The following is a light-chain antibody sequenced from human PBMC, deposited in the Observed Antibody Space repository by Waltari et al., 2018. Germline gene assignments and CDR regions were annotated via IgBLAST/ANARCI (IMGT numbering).Light chain of an antibody. V-gene: IGKV1-5*03. J-gene: IGKJ4*01. Sequence: DIQMTQSPSTLSAYVGDRVIITCRASQSVKNNLAWYQQKPGKAPKVLVHKSFRLESGVPSRFSGSGYGTEFTLTISSLQPDDFATYYCQEYDSLPVTFGGGTKVEIK. CDR1: QSVKNN. CDR3: QEYDSLPVT. CDR2: KSF.